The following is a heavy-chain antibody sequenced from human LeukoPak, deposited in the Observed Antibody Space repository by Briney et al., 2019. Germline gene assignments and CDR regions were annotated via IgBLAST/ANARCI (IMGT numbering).Heavy chain of an antibody. CDR2: IRSKANSYAT. Sequence: PGGSLRLSCAASGFTFSGSTMHWVRHASGEGLEWVGRIRSKANSYATAYAASVKGRFTISRDDSKNTAYLQMNSLKTEDTAVYYCTRPDDYGDYWGQGTLVTVSS. CDR1: GFTFSGST. V-gene: IGHV3-73*01. J-gene: IGHJ4*02. CDR3: TRPDDYGDY.